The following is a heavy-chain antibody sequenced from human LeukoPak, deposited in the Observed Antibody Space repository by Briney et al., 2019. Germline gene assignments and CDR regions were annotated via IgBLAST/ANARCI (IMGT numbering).Heavy chain of an antibody. CDR1: GGSISSSNW. D-gene: IGHD3-22*01. Sequence: SGTLSLTCAVSGGSISSSNWWNWIRQPPGKGLEWIGEIYYSGSTNYNPSLKSRVTISVDTSKNQFSLKLSSVTAADTAVYYCAREGYDSSGYGFDYWGQGTLVTVSS. CDR3: AREGYDSSGYGFDY. V-gene: IGHV4-4*02. J-gene: IGHJ4*02. CDR2: IYYSGST.